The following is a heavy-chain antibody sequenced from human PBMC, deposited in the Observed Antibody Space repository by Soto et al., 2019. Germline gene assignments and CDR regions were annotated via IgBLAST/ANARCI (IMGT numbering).Heavy chain of an antibody. D-gene: IGHD3-10*01. CDR3: AKRALMVRGVGFNWYFDL. J-gene: IGHJ2*01. CDR2: ISGSGGST. V-gene: IGHV3-23*01. Sequence: EVQLLESGGGLVQPGGSLRLSCAASGFTFSSYAMSWVRQAPGKGLECVSAISGSGGSTYYADSVKGRFTISRDNSKNTLYLQMNSLRAEDTAVYYCAKRALMVRGVGFNWYFDLWGRGTLVTVSS. CDR1: GFTFSSYA.